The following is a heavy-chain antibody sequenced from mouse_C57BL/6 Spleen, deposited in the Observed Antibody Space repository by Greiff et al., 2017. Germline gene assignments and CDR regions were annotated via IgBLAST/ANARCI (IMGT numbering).Heavy chain of an antibody. Sequence: QVQLQQSGPELVKPGASVKISCKASGYAFSSSWMNWVKQRPGKGLEWIGRIYPGDGDTNYNGKFKGKATLTADKSSSTAYMQLSSLTSEDSAVYFCARSTEDPYFDYWGQGTTLTVSS. CDR1: GYAFSSSW. CDR2: IYPGDGDT. J-gene: IGHJ2*01. V-gene: IGHV1-82*01. CDR3: ARSTEDPYFDY.